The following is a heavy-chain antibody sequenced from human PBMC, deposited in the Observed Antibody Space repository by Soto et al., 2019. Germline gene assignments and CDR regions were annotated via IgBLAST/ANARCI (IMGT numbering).Heavy chain of an antibody. CDR1: GFTFSSYG. J-gene: IGHJ6*03. Sequence: QVQLVESGGGVVQPGRSLRLSCAASGFTFSSYGMHWVRQAPGKGLEWVAVISYDGSNKYYADSVKGRFTISRDNSKNTLYLQMSSLRAEDTAVYYCAKTARGGYYYYMDVWGKGTTVSVSS. V-gene: IGHV3-30*18. CDR3: AKTARGGYYYYMDV. D-gene: IGHD3-10*01. CDR2: ISYDGSNK.